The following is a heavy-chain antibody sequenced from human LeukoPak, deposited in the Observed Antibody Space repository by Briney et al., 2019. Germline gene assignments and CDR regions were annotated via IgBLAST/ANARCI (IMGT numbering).Heavy chain of an antibody. CDR1: GFTFSSYG. Sequence: PVGSLRLSCAASGFTFSSYGMHWVRQAPGKGLEWVAVITYDGSNKYYSDSVRGRFTISRDNSKNTLYLQMNSLRAEDTAVYYCASNRGYEKGYWGQGTLATVSS. V-gene: IGHV3-30*03. J-gene: IGHJ4*02. CDR3: ASNRGYEKGY. CDR2: ITYDGSNK. D-gene: IGHD5-12*01.